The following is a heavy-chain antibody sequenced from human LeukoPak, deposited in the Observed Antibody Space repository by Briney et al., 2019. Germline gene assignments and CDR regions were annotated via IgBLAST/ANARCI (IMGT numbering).Heavy chain of an antibody. CDR1: GFTFGTYI. Sequence: HPGGSLRLSCAASGFTFGTYIMDWVRQSTGKGLEWVSVISNDGSRQYYADSVKGRFTIFRDNSQNVLYLQMNRLRAEDTAVYYCAREELGSPDYWGQGTLVTVSS. CDR2: ISNDGSRQ. J-gene: IGHJ4*02. D-gene: IGHD7-27*01. CDR3: AREELGSPDY. V-gene: IGHV3-30-3*01.